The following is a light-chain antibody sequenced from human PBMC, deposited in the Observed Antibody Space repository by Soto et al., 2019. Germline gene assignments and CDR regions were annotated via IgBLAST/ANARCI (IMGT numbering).Light chain of an antibody. Sequence: QSVLTQPASVSGSPGQSITLSCTGTSSDVGAYNYVSWYQQYPGKAPKVIIFEVRKRPSGVSNRFSGSKSGDTASLTISGLQAEDDADYYCSSYRSSTTFVFGTGTKVTVL. J-gene: IGLJ1*01. CDR2: EVR. CDR3: SSYRSSTTFV. CDR1: SSDVGAYNY. V-gene: IGLV2-14*01.